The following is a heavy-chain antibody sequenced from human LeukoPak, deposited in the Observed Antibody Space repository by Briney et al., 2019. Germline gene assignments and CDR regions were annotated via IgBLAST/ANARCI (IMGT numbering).Heavy chain of an antibody. V-gene: IGHV3-15*01. CDR2: IKSKTDGGTT. CDR1: GFTFSNGW. CDR3: ATEYYYDSNGIFDY. Sequence: GGSLRLSCAASGFTFSNGWMTWVRQAPGKGLEWVGRIKSKTDGGTTDYAAPVKGRFTISRDDSENTLYPHMNSLKTEDTAVYYCATEYYYDSNGIFDYWGQGTLVTVSS. J-gene: IGHJ4*02. D-gene: IGHD3-22*01.